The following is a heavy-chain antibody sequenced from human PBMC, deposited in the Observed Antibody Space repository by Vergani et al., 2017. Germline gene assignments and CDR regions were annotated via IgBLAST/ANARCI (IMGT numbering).Heavy chain of an antibody. CDR3: ARHSYYYGSGSYSYYFDY. CDR1: GGSISSYY. CDR2: IYYSGST. V-gene: IGHV4-59*05. D-gene: IGHD3-10*01. J-gene: IGHJ4*02. Sequence: QVQLQESGPGLVKPSETLSLTCTVSGGSISSYYWSWIRQPPGKGLEWIGSIYYSGSTYYNPSLKSRVTISVDTSKNQFSLKLSSVTAADTAVYYCARHSYYYGSGSYSYYFDYWGQGTLVTVSS.